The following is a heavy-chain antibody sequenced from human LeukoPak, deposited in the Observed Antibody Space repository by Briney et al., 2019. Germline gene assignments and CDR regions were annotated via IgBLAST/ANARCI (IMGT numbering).Heavy chain of an antibody. J-gene: IGHJ5*02. D-gene: IGHD3-9*01. Sequence: NASETLSLTCAVYGGSFSGYYWSWIRQPPGKGLEWIGEINHSGSTNYNPSLKGRVTISVDTSKNRFSLKLSSVTAADTAVYYCARGPRLRYFTSWGQGTLVTVSS. CDR1: GGSFSGYY. V-gene: IGHV4-34*01. CDR3: ARGPRLRYFTS. CDR2: INHSGST.